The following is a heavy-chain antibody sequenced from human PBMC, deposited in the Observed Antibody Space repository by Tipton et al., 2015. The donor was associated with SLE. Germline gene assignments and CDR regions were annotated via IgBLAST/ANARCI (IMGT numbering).Heavy chain of an antibody. Sequence: SLRLSCVGSGYTFSSHEMNWVRQAPGKGLEWVSYISSSGGTIYYADSVKGRFTISRDNSKNTLDLQMNSLRTEDTAVYYCGRDPGLRNGMDGWGQGTTVTVSS. J-gene: IGHJ6*02. CDR1: GYTFSSHE. D-gene: IGHD4-17*01. CDR2: ISSSGGTI. CDR3: GRDPGLRNGMDG. V-gene: IGHV3-48*03.